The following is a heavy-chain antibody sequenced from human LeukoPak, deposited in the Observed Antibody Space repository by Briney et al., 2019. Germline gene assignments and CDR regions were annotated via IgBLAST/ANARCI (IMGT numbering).Heavy chain of an antibody. CDR2: IYSGGST. CDR1: GFTVSSND. CDR3: AELGITMIGGV. Sequence: GGSLRLSCAASGFTVSSNDMSWVRQAPGKGLECISVIYSGGSTDYADSVKGRFTISRDNAKNSLYLQMNSLRAEDTAVYYCAELGITMIGGVWGKGTTVTISS. J-gene: IGHJ6*04. D-gene: IGHD3-10*02. V-gene: IGHV3-53*01.